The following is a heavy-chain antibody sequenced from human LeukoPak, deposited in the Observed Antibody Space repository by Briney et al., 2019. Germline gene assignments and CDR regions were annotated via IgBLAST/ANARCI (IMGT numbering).Heavy chain of an antibody. D-gene: IGHD5-18*01. V-gene: IGHV4-39*01. CDR3: ARHMGYEFDY. CDR1: TFSSYA. CDR2: IYYSGST. Sequence: TFSSYAMSWVRQPPGKGLEWIGSIYYSGSTYYNPSLKSRVTISVDTSKNQFSLKLSSVTAADTAVYYCARHMGYEFDYWGQGTLVTVSS. J-gene: IGHJ4*02.